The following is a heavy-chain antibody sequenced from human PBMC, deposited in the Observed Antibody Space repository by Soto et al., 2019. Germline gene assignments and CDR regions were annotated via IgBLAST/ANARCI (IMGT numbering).Heavy chain of an antibody. Sequence: QVQLQQWGAGLLKPSETLSLTCAVYGGSFSGYYWSWIRQPPGKGLEWIGEINHSGSTNYNPSLTRRLTISVDTSTNQFSLKLSSVTAADTAVYYCARSSSGWQNFDYWGQGTLVTVSS. J-gene: IGHJ4*02. CDR1: GGSFSGYY. D-gene: IGHD6-19*01. CDR2: INHSGST. V-gene: IGHV4-34*01. CDR3: ARSSSGWQNFDY.